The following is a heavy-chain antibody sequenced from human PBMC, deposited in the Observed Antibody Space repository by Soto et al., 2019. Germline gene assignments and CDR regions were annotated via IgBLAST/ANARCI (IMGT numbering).Heavy chain of an antibody. V-gene: IGHV3-21*01. J-gene: IGHJ6*02. CDR3: ARDRGYDAHDYYYNAMDV. CDR2: IRGFSPYT. Sequence: EVQLVESGGGLVKPGGSLRLSCISSGFTFRTYTMNWVRQAPGKGLEWVSGIRGFSPYTFYAESVKGRITISRDNAKNALYLQRNSLRAEDTAVYYCARDRGYDAHDYYYNAMDVWGQGTTVTVSS. CDR1: GFTFRTYT. D-gene: IGHD2-15*01.